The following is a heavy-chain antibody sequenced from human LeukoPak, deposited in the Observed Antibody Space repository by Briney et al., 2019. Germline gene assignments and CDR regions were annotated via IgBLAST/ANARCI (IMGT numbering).Heavy chain of an antibody. V-gene: IGHV3-23*01. CDR2: LSGNAERT. J-gene: IGHJ3*02. D-gene: IGHD3-16*01. CDR1: GFIFSSYA. CDR3: AKDQWGAFDI. Sequence: GGSLRLSCAASGFIFSSYAMSWVRQTPGKGLEFVSSLSGNAERTYYADSAKGRFTISRDNSKNTVHLQMNSLRAEDTAIYYCAKDQWGAFDIRGQGTIVTVSS.